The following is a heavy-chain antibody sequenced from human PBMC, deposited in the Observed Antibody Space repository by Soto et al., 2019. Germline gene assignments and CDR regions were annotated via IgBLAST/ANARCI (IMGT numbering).Heavy chain of an antibody. Sequence: EVQLVESGGGLIQPGGSLRLSCAASGFTVSSNYMSWVRQAPGKGLEWVSVIYSGGSTYYADSVKGRFTISRDNSKNTLYLQMNSLRAEDTAVYYCARGFYYDFWSGYPTGYYYGMDVWGQGTTVTVSS. CDR2: IYSGGST. V-gene: IGHV3-53*01. D-gene: IGHD3-3*01. J-gene: IGHJ6*02. CDR3: ARGFYYDFWSGYPTGYYYGMDV. CDR1: GFTVSSNY.